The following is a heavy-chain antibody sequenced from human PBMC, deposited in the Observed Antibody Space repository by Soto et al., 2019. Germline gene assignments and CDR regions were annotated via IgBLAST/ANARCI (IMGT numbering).Heavy chain of an antibody. Sequence: QVQLVESGGGLVKPGGSLRLSCAASGFTFSDYNMNWIRQAPGKGLEWVSYISTVGGTIYYADSVKGRFSISRDNAKNSLYLQMSSLRVEDTAVYYCARESYCDGDGFVDAFDIWGQGAMVTVSS. CDR2: ISTVGGTI. CDR1: GFTFSDYN. CDR3: ARESYCDGDGFVDAFDI. V-gene: IGHV3-11*01. D-gene: IGHD2-21*02. J-gene: IGHJ3*02.